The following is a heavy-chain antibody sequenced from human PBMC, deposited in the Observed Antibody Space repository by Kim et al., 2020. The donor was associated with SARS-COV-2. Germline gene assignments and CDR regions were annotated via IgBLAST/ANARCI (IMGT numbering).Heavy chain of an antibody. V-gene: IGHV4-31*03. Sequence: SETLSLTCTVSGGSISSGGYYWSWIRQHPGKGLEWIGYIYYSGSTYYNPSLKSRVTISVDTSKNQFSLKLSSVTAADTAVYYCAREGGSYYNWFDPWGQGTLVTVSS. D-gene: IGHD1-26*01. J-gene: IGHJ5*02. CDR3: AREGGSYYNWFDP. CDR1: GGSISSGGYY. CDR2: IYYSGST.